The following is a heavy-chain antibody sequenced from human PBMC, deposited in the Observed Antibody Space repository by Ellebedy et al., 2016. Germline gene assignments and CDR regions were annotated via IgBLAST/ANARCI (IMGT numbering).Heavy chain of an antibody. CDR3: ARAPSSGSYNGAFDV. CDR1: GFTLSSYA. J-gene: IGHJ3*01. V-gene: IGHV3-30-3*01. CDR2: ISHDGGTQ. Sequence: GESLKISXTASGFTLSSYAMHWVRQAPGKGLEWVAAISHDGGTQAFGDSVKGRFSISRDTSRTTVFLQMNSLRAEDTAAYYCARAPSSGSYNGAFDVWGQGTLVTVSS. D-gene: IGHD3-22*01.